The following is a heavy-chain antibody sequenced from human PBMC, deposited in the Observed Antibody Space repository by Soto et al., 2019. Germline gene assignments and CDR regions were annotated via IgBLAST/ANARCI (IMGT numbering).Heavy chain of an antibody. J-gene: IGHJ6*02. CDR3: ARDTPTPYGMDV. Sequence: SVKVSCKASGGTFSSYAISWVRQAPGQGLEWMGGIIPIFGTANYAQKFQGRVTITADESTSTAYMELSSLRSEDTAVYYCARDTPTPYGMDVWGQGTTVTVSS. CDR2: IIPIFGTA. CDR1: GGTFSSYA. V-gene: IGHV1-69*13.